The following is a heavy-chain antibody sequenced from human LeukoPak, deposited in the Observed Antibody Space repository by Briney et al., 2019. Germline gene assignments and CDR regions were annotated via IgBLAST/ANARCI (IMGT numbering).Heavy chain of an antibody. D-gene: IGHD3-22*01. J-gene: IGHJ3*01. CDR1: GFTFSSYA. V-gene: IGHV3-30-3*01. CDR3: ARGVLYYYDSSVYLLGAFDL. CDR2: ISFDGSNK. Sequence: GGSLRLSCAASGFTFSSYAMHWVRQAPGKGLEWVAVISFDGSNKYFADSVKGRFTISRDNSKNTLYLQMNSLRVEDTAVYYCARGVLYYYDSSVYLLGAFDLWGQGTMVTVSS.